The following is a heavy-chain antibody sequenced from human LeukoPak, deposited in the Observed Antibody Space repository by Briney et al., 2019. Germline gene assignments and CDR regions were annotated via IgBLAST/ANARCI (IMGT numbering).Heavy chain of an antibody. D-gene: IGHD6-6*01. V-gene: IGHV4-59*01. CDR2: IYHSGST. CDR3: ARGGAARLHFQN. Sequence: PSETLSLTCTVSGGSISSYYWSWIRQPPGKGLEWIGYIYHSGSTNYNPSLQSRVTISVDTSKNQFSLNLNSVTAADTAVHYCARGGAARLHFQNWGQGTLVTVSS. J-gene: IGHJ1*01. CDR1: GGSISSYY.